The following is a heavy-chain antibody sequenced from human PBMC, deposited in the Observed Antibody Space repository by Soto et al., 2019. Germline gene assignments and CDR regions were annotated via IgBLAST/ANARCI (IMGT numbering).Heavy chain of an antibody. CDR2: INEAGSDK. J-gene: IGHJ6*02. CDR1: GFTFNRHW. D-gene: IGHD2-2*01. V-gene: IGHV3-7*01. Sequence: EVRLVESGGDLVHPGGSLTLSCAISGFTFNRHWMSWVRQALGKGLEWVAKINEAGSDKYYADSVKGRFTVSRDNGDNSLDLQTNSLRAEDTRVYCCSRDASTRLFQPNWYPGMGLWGQGTTVTVSS. CDR3: SRDASTRLFQPNWYPGMGL.